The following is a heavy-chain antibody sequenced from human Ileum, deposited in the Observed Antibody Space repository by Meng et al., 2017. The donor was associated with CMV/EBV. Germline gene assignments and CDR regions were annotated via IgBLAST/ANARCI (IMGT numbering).Heavy chain of an antibody. CDR1: AFTFTNYG. D-gene: IGHD1-1*01. CDR3: ARDPVNWSDGYYSYGMDV. J-gene: IGHJ6*02. Sequence: ASVMVFCKAAAFTFTNYGCNWLRQAPGQGLEWMGWISAYNGKTNYAQRLQGRVTMTTDTSTSTAYMELRSLRSDDTAVYYCARDPVNWSDGYYSYGMDVWSQGTTVTVSS. CDR2: ISAYNGKT. V-gene: IGHV1-18*01.